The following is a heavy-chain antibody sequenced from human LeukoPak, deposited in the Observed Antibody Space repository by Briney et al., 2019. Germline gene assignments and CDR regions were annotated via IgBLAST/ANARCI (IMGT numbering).Heavy chain of an antibody. Sequence: GGSLRLSCAASGFTFSSYSMNWVRQAPGKGLEWVSYISSSSTIYYADSVKGRFTISRDNAKNSLYLQMNSLRAEDTAVYYCARDLDYDFWSGYYSLDYWGQGTLVTVSS. CDR2: ISSSSTI. CDR3: ARDLDYDFWSGYYSLDY. V-gene: IGHV3-48*01. D-gene: IGHD3-3*01. CDR1: GFTFSSYS. J-gene: IGHJ4*02.